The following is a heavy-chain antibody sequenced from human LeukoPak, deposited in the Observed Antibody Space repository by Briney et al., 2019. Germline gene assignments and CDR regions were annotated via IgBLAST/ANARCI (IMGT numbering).Heavy chain of an antibody. CDR3: AYYYGSGSYEGFDP. D-gene: IGHD3-10*01. J-gene: IGHJ5*02. CDR2: ISGSGGST. Sequence: GGSLRLSCAASGFTFSSYAMSWVRQAPGKGLEWVSAISGSGGSTCYADSVKGRFTISRDNSKNTLYLQMNSLRAEDTAVYYCAYYYGSGSYEGFDPWGQGTLVTVSS. V-gene: IGHV3-23*01. CDR1: GFTFSSYA.